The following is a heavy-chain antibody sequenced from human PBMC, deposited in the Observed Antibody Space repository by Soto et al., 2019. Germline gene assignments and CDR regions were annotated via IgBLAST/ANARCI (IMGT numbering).Heavy chain of an antibody. CDR3: AVTYYDILTEASQDFH. J-gene: IGHJ4*02. Sequence: SETLSLTCTVSGGSISSSSYYWGWIRQPPGKGLEWIGSIYYSGSTYYNPSLKSRVTISVDTSKNQFSLKLSSVTAADTAVYYCAVTYYDILTEASQDFHWGQGTLVTVSS. D-gene: IGHD3-9*01. CDR1: GGSISSSSYY. CDR2: IYYSGST. V-gene: IGHV4-39*01.